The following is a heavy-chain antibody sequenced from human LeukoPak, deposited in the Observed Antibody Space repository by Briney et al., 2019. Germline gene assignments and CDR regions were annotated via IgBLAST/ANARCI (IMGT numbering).Heavy chain of an antibody. V-gene: IGHV1-2*02. Sequence: ASVKVSCKASGYTFTGYYTHWVRQAPGQGLEWMGWINPNSGGTNYAQKFQGRVTMTRDTSISTAYMELSRLRSDDTAVYYCARVRQYQRSWFDPWGQGTLVTVSS. CDR2: INPNSGGT. CDR3: ARVRQYQRSWFDP. J-gene: IGHJ5*02. D-gene: IGHD2-2*01. CDR1: GYTFTGYY.